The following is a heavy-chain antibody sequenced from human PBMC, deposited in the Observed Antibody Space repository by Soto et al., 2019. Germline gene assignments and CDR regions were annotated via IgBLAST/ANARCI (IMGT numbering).Heavy chain of an antibody. V-gene: IGHV3-15*01. CDR1: GFTFSNAW. CDR2: IKSKTDGGTT. J-gene: IGHJ3*02. Sequence: GGSLRLSCAVSGFTFSNAWMSWVRQAPAKGLEWVGRIKSKTDGGTTDYAAPGKGRFTISRDDSKNTLYLQTNSLKTEPTAVYYCTTYYYASDRSAFDIRCEGTMVTVSS. CDR3: TTYYYASDRSAFDI. D-gene: IGHD3-22*01.